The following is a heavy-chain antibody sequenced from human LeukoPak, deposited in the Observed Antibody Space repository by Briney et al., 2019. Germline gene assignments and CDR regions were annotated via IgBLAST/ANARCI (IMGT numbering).Heavy chain of an antibody. J-gene: IGHJ5*02. V-gene: IGHV3-13*01. CDR3: ARARSHSSGWDWFDP. D-gene: IGHD6-19*01. CDR2: IGTAGDT. CDR1: GFTFSSYD. Sequence: GGSLRLSCAASGFTFSSYDMHWVRQDTGKGLEWVSAIGTAGDTSYPDSVQGRFTISRENAKNSLYHQMNSLRAGDTAVYYCARARSHSSGWDWFDPWGQGTLVTVSS.